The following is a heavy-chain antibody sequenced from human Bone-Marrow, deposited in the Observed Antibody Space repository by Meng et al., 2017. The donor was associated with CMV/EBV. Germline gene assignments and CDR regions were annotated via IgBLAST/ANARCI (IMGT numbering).Heavy chain of an antibody. V-gene: IGHV1-2*02. CDR1: RYTFTDYY. D-gene: IGHD2-2*01. J-gene: IGHJ4*02. Sequence: ASVKVSCKASRYTFTDYYMHWVRQAPGQGLEWMGWINPNSGDTNYAQKFRGRVTMTRHTSISTAYMELSRLRSDDTAVYYCARDPVVPAALDYWGQGTLVTVSS. CDR3: ARDPVVPAALDY. CDR2: INPNSGDT.